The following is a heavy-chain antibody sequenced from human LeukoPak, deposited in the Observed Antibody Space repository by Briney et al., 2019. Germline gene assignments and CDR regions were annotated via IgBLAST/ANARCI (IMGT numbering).Heavy chain of an antibody. CDR1: GFIFSSYG. V-gene: IGHV3-30*02. CDR2: IRCDGSDK. D-gene: IGHD1-26*01. CDR3: AKDSWEVGATSEIDY. Sequence: GGSLRLSCAASGFIFSSYGMHWVRQAPGKGLEWVAFIRCDGSDKYYADSVKGRFTISRDNSKNKVYLQMNSLRAEDTAVYYCAKDSWEVGATSEIDYWGQGTLVTVSS. J-gene: IGHJ4*02.